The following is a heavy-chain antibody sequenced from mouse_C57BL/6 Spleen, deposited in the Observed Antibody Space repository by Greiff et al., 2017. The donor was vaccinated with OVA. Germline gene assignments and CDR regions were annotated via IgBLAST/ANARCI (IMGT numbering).Heavy chain of an antibody. J-gene: IGHJ3*01. Sequence: EVQLQQSGPELVKPGASVKISCKASGYTFTDYYMNWVKQSHGKSLEWIGDINPNNGGTSYNQKFKGKATLTVDKSSSTAYMELRSLTSEDSAVYYCAREGPFRPWFAYWGQGTLVTVSA. CDR1: GYTFTDYY. V-gene: IGHV1-26*01. CDR3: AREGPFRPWFAY. CDR2: INPNNGGT.